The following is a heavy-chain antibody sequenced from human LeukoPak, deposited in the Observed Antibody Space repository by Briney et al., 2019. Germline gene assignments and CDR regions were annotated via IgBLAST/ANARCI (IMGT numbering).Heavy chain of an antibody. CDR2: IGTAGDT. V-gene: IGHV3-13*01. CDR3: ARDVLYMALDY. J-gene: IGHJ4*02. D-gene: IGHD2/OR15-2a*01. Sequence: PGGSLRLSCAASGFTFSRYDMHWVRQVTGKGLEWVSSIGTAGDTYYPGSVKGRFTISRGNAKNFLYLQMNSLRAGDTAVYYCARDVLYMALDYWGQGTLVTVSS. CDR1: GFTFSRYD.